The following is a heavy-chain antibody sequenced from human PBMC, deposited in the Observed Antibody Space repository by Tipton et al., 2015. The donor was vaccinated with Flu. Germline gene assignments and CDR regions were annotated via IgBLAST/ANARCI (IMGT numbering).Heavy chain of an antibody. Sequence: SLRLSCRASGFNFRNYALGWVRQAPGKGLEWVSLISGGRGGTTYYADSVQGRFTISRDNSKSTLYLQMNSLRPEDTAVYYCATEVDTVIVAVTVYLDYWGQGILVAVSS. J-gene: IGHJ4*02. CDR1: GFNFRNYA. CDR3: ATEVDTVIVAVTVYLDY. V-gene: IGHV3-23*01. CDR2: ISGGRGGTT. D-gene: IGHD2-21*02.